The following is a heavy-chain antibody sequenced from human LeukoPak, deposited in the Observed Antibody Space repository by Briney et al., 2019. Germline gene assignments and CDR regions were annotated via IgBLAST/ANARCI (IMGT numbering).Heavy chain of an antibody. CDR3: ARDLYGDYGFDY. Sequence: GGSLRLSCAASGLTFSNYWMHWVRQAPGKGLVWVSGISTDGRSTVYADSVKGRFTISRDNAKNSLYLQMNSLGAEDTAMYYCARDLYGDYGFDYWGQGTLVTVSS. V-gene: IGHV3-74*01. J-gene: IGHJ4*02. CDR2: ISTDGRST. CDR1: GLTFSNYW. D-gene: IGHD4-17*01.